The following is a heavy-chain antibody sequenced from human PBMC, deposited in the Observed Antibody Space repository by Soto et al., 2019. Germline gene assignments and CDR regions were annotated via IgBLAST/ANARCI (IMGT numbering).Heavy chain of an antibody. V-gene: IGHV4-34*01. D-gene: IGHD7-27*01. CDR1: GGSFSGYS. J-gene: IGHJ3*02. CDR3: ARVVPPPNRNWGMWSGAFDI. CDR2: SNHSGST. Sequence: QVQLQQWGAGLLKPSETLSLTCGVYGGSFSGYSWSWIRQPPGKGLEWIGESNHSGSTNYNPSLKSRVTISVDTSKNQFSLKLSSVTAADTAVYYCARVVPPPNRNWGMWSGAFDIWGQGTMVTASS.